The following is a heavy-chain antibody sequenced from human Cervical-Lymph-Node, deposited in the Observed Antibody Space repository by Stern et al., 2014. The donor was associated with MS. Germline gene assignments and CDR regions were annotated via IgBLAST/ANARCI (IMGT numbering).Heavy chain of an antibody. CDR2: IIPIFGTA. CDR1: GGTFSSYA. V-gene: IGHV1-69*01. Sequence: VQLEESGAEVKKPGSSVKVSCKASGGTFSSYAISWVRQAPGQGLEWMGGIIPIFGTANYPLKFQGRVTITADGSTTTAYMELSSLRSDDTAVYYCARDPEGYSYCYFGDWGQGTLVTVSS. D-gene: IGHD5-18*01. CDR3: ARDPEGYSYCYFGD. J-gene: IGHJ4*02.